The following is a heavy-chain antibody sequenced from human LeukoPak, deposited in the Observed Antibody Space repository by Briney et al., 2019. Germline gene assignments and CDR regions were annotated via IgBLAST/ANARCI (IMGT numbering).Heavy chain of an antibody. CDR1: GGSISSGGYY. V-gene: IGHV4-31*03. J-gene: IGHJ4*02. Sequence: SETLSLTCTVSGGSISSGGYYWSWIRQHPGKGLEWIGYIYYSGSTYHNPSLKSRVTISVDTSKNQFSLKLSSVTAADTAVYYCARGGDILTGYLDYWGQGTLVTVSS. CDR3: ARGGDILTGYLDY. D-gene: IGHD3-9*01. CDR2: IYYSGST.